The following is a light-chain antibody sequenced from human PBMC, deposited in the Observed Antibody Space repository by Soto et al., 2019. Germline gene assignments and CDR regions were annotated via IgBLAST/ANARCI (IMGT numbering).Light chain of an antibody. CDR1: SSDVGGYNY. Sequence: QSALTQPASGSGSPGQSITISCTGTSSDVGGYNYVSWYQQHPGKAPKLMIYDVSNRPSGVSNRFSGSKSGNTASLTISGLQAEDEADYYCSSYTSSSTSVLGGGTQLTVL. J-gene: IGLJ2*01. V-gene: IGLV2-14*01. CDR3: SSYTSSSTSV. CDR2: DVS.